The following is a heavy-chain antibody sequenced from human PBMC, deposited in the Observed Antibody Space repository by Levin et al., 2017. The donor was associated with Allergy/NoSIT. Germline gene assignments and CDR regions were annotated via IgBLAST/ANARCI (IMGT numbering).Heavy chain of an antibody. CDR3: VRAYNGHENYFDY. CDR2: ISANGRST. D-gene: IGHD5-12*01. J-gene: IGHJ4*02. Sequence: GESLKISCSASGFSFNNYAMYWVRQAPGKGLEYVSGISANGRSTYYTDSVKARFTISRDNPKDTLYLQMSSLRAEDTAVYYCVRAYNGHENYFDYWGQGTLVTVSS. V-gene: IGHV3-64D*06. CDR1: GFSFNNYA.